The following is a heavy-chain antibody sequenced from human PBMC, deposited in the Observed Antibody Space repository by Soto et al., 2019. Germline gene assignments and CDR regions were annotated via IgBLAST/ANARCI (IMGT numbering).Heavy chain of an antibody. V-gene: IGHV3-30*18. Sequence: QVQLVESGGGVVQPGRSLRLSCAASGFTFSTYAMHWVRQAPGKGLEWVALISYDGSNTYYADSVKVRRTISRDNSKSTLYLQMNSLRAEDTAVYYCAKELAYCGGDGSPTYYYYYYGIDVWGQGTTVTVSS. CDR1: GFTFSTYA. CDR3: AKELAYCGGDGSPTYYYYYYGIDV. CDR2: ISYDGSNT. J-gene: IGHJ6*02. D-gene: IGHD2-21*02.